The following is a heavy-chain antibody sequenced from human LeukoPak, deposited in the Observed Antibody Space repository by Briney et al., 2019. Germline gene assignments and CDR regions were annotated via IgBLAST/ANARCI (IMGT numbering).Heavy chain of an antibody. J-gene: IGHJ5*02. Sequence: SGTLSPTCAVSGGSIRSNNWWTWVRQPPGKGLEWIGEIFHGGSTNYNSSLKSRVTISLDESENHFSLKLSSVTAADTAVYYCARKGSDTWYTYWFAPWGQGTLVTVSS. V-gene: IGHV4-4*02. CDR3: ARKGSDTWYTYWFAP. CDR1: GGSIRSNNW. D-gene: IGHD6-13*01. CDR2: IFHGGST.